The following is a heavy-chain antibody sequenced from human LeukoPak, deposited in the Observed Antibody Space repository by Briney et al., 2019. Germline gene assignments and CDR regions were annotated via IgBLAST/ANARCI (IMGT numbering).Heavy chain of an antibody. J-gene: IGHJ6*03. CDR1: GFTVSSNY. V-gene: IGHV3-53*01. CDR3: ARGTDSYYYYMDV. CDR2: TYGGGST. D-gene: IGHD2-8*02. Sequence: PGGSLRLSCAASGFTVSSNYMSWVRQAPGKGLEWVSVTYGGGSTYYADSVRGRFTISRDNSKNTLFLQMNSLRADDTAVYYCARGTDSYYYYMDVWGRGTTVTVSS.